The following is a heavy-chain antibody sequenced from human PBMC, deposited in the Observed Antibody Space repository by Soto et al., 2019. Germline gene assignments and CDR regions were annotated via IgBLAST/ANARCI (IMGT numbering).Heavy chain of an antibody. CDR2: INHSGST. V-gene: IGHV4-34*01. Sequence: QVQLQQWGAGLLKPSETLSLTCAVYGGSLSGYYWSWIRQPPGKGLEWIGEINHSGSTNYNPSLKSRVTISVDTSKTQFSLKLSSVTASDTAVYYCARGMGVVIAARRGGHWFAPWGQGTLVTVSS. J-gene: IGHJ5*02. D-gene: IGHD6-6*01. CDR3: ARGMGVVIAARRGGHWFAP. CDR1: GGSLSGYY.